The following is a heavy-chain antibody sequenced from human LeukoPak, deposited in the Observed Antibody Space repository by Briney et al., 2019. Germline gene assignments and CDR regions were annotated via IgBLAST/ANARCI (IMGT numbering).Heavy chain of an antibody. CDR1: GYTFTGSY. CDR3: ARDDRSVDTAMSFQS. Sequence: ASVKVSCKASGYTFTGSYIHWVRQAPGQGIEWTGWINPNSGGTSSAQKFQGRVTMTRDTSVSTAYMELSRLRSDDTALYYCARDDRSVDTAMSFQSWGQGTLVTVSS. CDR2: INPNSGGT. D-gene: IGHD5-18*01. J-gene: IGHJ1*01. V-gene: IGHV1-2*02.